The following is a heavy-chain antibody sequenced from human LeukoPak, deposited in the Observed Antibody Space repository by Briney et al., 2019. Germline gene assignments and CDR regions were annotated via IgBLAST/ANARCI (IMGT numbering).Heavy chain of an antibody. Sequence: GGSLRLSCAASGFTLNNYAMNWVRQAPGKGLEWVSGIGGSPSNTYYADSVKGRFTISRDNSKNTLYLQMNSLRAEDTAVYYCAKGKYYGSGSDYDYWGQGTLVTVSS. V-gene: IGHV3-23*01. J-gene: IGHJ4*02. CDR3: AKGKYYGSGSDYDY. CDR1: GFTLNNYA. CDR2: IGGSPSNT. D-gene: IGHD3-10*01.